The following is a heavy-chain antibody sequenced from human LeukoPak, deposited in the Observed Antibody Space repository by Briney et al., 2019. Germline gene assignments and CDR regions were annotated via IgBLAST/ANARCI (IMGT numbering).Heavy chain of an antibody. V-gene: IGHV4-59*01. D-gene: IGHD3-9*01. J-gene: IGHJ3*02. CDR3: ARDNVLTGYFHDFDI. Sequence: SETLSLTCSVSGGSLSGYYWSWIRQPPGKGLEWIGYIYYSGSTYYNPSLKSRVTISVDTFKSQFSLKLTSVTAADTAVYYCARDNVLTGYFHDFDIWGQGTMVTVSS. CDR1: GGSLSGYY. CDR2: IYYSGST.